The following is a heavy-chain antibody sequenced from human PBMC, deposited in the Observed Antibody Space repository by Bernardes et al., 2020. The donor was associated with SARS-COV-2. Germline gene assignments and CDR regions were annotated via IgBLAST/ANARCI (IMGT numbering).Heavy chain of an antibody. J-gene: IGHJ4*02. D-gene: IGHD3-10*01. CDR1: GFSLKDYY. Sequence: GGSLRLSCAASGFSLKDYYMSWIRQAPGKGLEWVSYISTNSFYTNYLDSVKGRFTISRDNAKNSLYLQMSSLRAEDTGVYYCVRGGNYDLSDLWGQGARVTVSS. CDR2: ISTNSFYT. V-gene: IGHV3-11*06. CDR3: VRGGNYDLSDL.